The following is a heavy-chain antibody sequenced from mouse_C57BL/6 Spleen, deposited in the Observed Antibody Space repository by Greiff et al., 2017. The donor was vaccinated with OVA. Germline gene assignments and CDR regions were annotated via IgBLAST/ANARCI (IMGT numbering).Heavy chain of an antibody. CDR3: ARNDYDAFDY. D-gene: IGHD2-4*01. CDR2: IWSGGST. J-gene: IGHJ2*01. V-gene: IGHV2-2*01. Sequence: VKLMESGPGLVQPSQSLSITCTVSGFSLTSYGVHWVRQSPGKGLEWLGVIWSGGSTDYNAPFISRLSISKDDSKSQVFFKMNSLQADDTAIYYCARNDYDAFDYWGQGTTLTVSS. CDR1: GFSLTSYG.